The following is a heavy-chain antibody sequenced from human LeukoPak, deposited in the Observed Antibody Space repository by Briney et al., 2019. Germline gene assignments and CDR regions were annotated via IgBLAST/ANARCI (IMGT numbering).Heavy chain of an antibody. V-gene: IGHV3-15*01. CDR3: ITRV. J-gene: IGHJ4*02. CDR2: IKSKINGGTT. CDR1: GFTFSNAW. Sequence: GSLRLSCAASGFTFSNAWMSWVRQAPGKGLEWVGRIKSKINGGTTDYAAPVKGRFTISRDDSKNTLYLQMDSLKTEDTAVYYCITRVWGQGTLVTVSS.